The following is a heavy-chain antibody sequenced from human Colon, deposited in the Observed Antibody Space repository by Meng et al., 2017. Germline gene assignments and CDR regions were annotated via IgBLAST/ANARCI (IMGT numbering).Heavy chain of an antibody. J-gene: IGHJ4*02. CDR2: AANSSDPCP. V-gene: IGHV4-61*08. Sequence: HVDRHGSCPGLGWPPEPPSLMSPVAGGTVSSAAYQWGWIPQPPGKGLEWIGYAANSSDPCPNYNPSLKRRDTISLDTPKNQFSLKLTSVTAADTAVYYCARDYWGSLDYWGQGILVTVSS. CDR1: GGTVSSAAYQ. CDR3: ARDYWGSLDY. D-gene: IGHD7-27*01.